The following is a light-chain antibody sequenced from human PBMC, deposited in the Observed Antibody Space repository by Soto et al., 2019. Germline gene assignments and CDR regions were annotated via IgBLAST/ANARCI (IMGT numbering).Light chain of an antibody. Sequence: SYRPSGVSNRFSGSKSGSTASLTISGLQPEDEADYYCTSYTSDSSVIFGGGTKVTVL. CDR3: TSYTSDSSVI. CDR2: S. J-gene: IGLJ2*01. V-gene: IGLV2-14*01.